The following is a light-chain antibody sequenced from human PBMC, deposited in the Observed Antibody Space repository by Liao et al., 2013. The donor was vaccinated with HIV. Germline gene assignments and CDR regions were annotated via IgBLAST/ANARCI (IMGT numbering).Light chain of an antibody. V-gene: IGLV3-1*01. CDR1: TLGDKY. CDR3: QVWDSSGDHPWV. J-gene: IGLJ3*02. Sequence: SYELTQPPSVSVSPGQTATITCSGETLGDKYACWYQQRPGQSPALVIYEDSQRPSGIPERFSGSNSVDTATLTINRVEAGDEADYSCQVWDSSGDHPWVFGGGTRLTVL. CDR2: EDS.